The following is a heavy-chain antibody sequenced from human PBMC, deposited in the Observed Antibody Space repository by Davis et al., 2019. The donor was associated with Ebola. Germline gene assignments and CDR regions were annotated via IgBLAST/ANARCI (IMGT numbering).Heavy chain of an antibody. V-gene: IGHV3-7*01. CDR2: IKQDGSDK. CDR1: GFTFSSFW. CDR3: ARRYYGSGTYYKDY. J-gene: IGHJ4*02. Sequence: GESLKISCAASGFTFSSFWMSWVRQAPGKGLEWVDNIKQDGSDKYYMDSVKGRFTVSRDNAKNSLYLQMNTLRAEDTAVYYCARRYYGSGTYYKDYWGQGTLVTVSS. D-gene: IGHD3-10*01.